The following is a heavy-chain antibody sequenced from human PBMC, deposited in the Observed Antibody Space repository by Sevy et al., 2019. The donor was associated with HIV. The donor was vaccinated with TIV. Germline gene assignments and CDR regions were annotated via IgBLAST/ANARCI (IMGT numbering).Heavy chain of an antibody. Sequence: GGSLRLSCAASGFIVSRYVMNWVRQAPGKGLEWVSGISGSGGYTYYADSVKGRFTISRDNSNKILYLEMNTLRVEDTAVYYCAGGSWSGFDYWGQGTLVTVSS. V-gene: IGHV3-23*01. CDR2: ISGSGGYT. CDR3: AGGSWSGFDY. J-gene: IGHJ4*02. D-gene: IGHD3-3*01. CDR1: GFIVSRYV.